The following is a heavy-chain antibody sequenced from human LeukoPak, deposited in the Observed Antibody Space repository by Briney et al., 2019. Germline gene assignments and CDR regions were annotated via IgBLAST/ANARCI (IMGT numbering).Heavy chain of an antibody. V-gene: IGHV1-2*02. Sequence: ASVKVSCKASGYPFTAYYMHWVRQAPGQGLEWMGWINPNSGGTKYAQKFQGRVTMTRDTSISTAYMELSRLTSDDTAVYYCARTHEHSSSSDYCGQGSLVTVSS. D-gene: IGHD6-6*01. CDR2: INPNSGGT. J-gene: IGHJ4*02. CDR1: GYPFTAYY. CDR3: ARTHEHSSSSDY.